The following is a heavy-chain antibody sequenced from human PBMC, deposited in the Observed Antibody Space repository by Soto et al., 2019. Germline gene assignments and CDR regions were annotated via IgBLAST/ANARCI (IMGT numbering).Heavy chain of an antibody. D-gene: IGHD6-13*01. V-gene: IGHV4-4*02. CDR1: SGSISSSNW. Sequence: QVQLQESGPGLVKPSGTLSLTCAVSSGSISSSNWWSWVRQPPGKGLEWIGEIDHSGSTNYNPSLKSRVTISVDKSKNQFSLKLSSVTAADTAVYYCARKQQLVRLGCFDPWGQGTLVTVSS. CDR3: ARKQQLVRLGCFDP. CDR2: IDHSGST. J-gene: IGHJ5*02.